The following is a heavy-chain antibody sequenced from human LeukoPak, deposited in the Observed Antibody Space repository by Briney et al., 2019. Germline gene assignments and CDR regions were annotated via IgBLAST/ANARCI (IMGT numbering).Heavy chain of an antibody. CDR1: GFTFSSYW. J-gene: IGHJ6*02. CDR3: ASIEEHDYGDYYYGMDV. Sequence: GGSLRLSCAASGFTFSSYWMHWVRQAQGKGLVWVSRINSDGSSTSYADSVKGRFTISRDNAKNTLYLQMNSLRAEDTAVYYCASIEEHDYGDYYYGMDVWGQGTTVTVSS. V-gene: IGHV3-74*01. CDR2: INSDGSST. D-gene: IGHD4-17*01.